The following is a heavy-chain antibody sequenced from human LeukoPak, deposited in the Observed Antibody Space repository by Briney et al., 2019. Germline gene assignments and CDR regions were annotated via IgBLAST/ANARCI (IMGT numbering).Heavy chain of an antibody. CDR2: ISYDGSNK. D-gene: IGHD2-15*01. J-gene: IGHJ6*02. CDR3: ARDRIFGYCSGGSCSRDDYYYGMDV. CDR1: GFTFSSYA. Sequence: GGSLRLSCAASGFTFSSYAMHWVRQAPGKGLEWVAVISYDGSNKYYADSVKGRFTISRDNSKNTLYLQMNSLRAEDTAVYYCARDRIFGYCSGGSCSRDDYYYGMDVWGQGTTVTVSS. V-gene: IGHV3-30-3*01.